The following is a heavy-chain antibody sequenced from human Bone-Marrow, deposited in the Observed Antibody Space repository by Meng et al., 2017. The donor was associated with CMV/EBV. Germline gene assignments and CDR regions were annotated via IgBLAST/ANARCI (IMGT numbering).Heavy chain of an antibody. CDR3: ARGPYYVLRFLEWLLNP. Sequence: GGSLRLSCAASGFTFSSYSMNWVRQAPGKGLEWVSSISNSSSYIYYADSVKGRFTISRDNAKNTLYLQMNSLRAEDTAVYYCARGPYYVLRFLEWLLNPWGQGTLVTVSS. CDR2: ISNSSSYI. V-gene: IGHV3-21*01. CDR1: GFTFSSYS. J-gene: IGHJ5*02. D-gene: IGHD3-3*01.